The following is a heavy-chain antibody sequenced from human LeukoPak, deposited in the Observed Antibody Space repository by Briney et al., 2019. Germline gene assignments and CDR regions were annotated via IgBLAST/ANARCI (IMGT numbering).Heavy chain of an antibody. J-gene: IGHJ4*02. CDR2: ISGSGGST. V-gene: IGHV3-23*01. Sequence: PGGSLRLSCAASGFTFSSYAMSWVRQAPGKGLEWVSAISGSGGSTYYADSVKGRFTISRDNSKNTLYLQMNSLRAEDTAVYYCANLKILWFGYFDYWGQGTLVTVSS. CDR3: ANLKILWFGYFDY. D-gene: IGHD3-10*01. CDR1: GFTFSSYA.